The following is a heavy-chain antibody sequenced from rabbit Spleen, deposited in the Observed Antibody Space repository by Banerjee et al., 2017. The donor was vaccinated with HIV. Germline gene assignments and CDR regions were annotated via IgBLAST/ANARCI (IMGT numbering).Heavy chain of an antibody. J-gene: IGHJ4*01. V-gene: IGHV1S45*01. Sequence: QEQLEESGGDLVQPEGSLTLTCTGSGFSLTIYYMCWVRQAPGKGLEWIGCIYAGSGSAYYASWAKGRFTISKTSSTTVTLQMTSLTAADTATYFCARGPDYGGYGYDLWGPGTLVTVS. CDR2: IYAGSGSA. CDR3: ARGPDYGGYGYDL. D-gene: IGHD6-1*01. CDR1: GFSLTIYY.